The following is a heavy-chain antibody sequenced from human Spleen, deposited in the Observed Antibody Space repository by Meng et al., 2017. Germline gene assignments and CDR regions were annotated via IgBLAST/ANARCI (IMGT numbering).Heavy chain of an antibody. CDR1: GGSISGYY. CDR3: ARVGACSGGSCYYRLFDY. CDR2: IYYSGST. Sequence: QVQLQESGPGLVKPSETLSLTCTVSGGSISGYYWSWIRQPPGKGLEWIGYIYYSGSTYYNPSLKSRVTMSVDTSKDQFSLKLSSVTAADTAVYYCARVGACSGGSCYYRLFDYWGQGTLVTVSS. J-gene: IGHJ4*02. D-gene: IGHD2-15*01. V-gene: IGHV4-30-4*08.